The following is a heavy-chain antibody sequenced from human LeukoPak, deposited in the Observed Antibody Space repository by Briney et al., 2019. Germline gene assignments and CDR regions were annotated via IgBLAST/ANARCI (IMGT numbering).Heavy chain of an antibody. CDR2: ISAYNGNT. V-gene: IGHV1-18*01. J-gene: IGHJ4*02. Sequence: ASVKVSCKASGYTFTSYGISWVRQAPGQGLEWMGWISAYNGNTNYAQKLQGRVTMTTDTSTSTAYMELRSLRSDDTAVYYCARGGKDIVVVPAASAPDYWGQGTLVTVSS. D-gene: IGHD2-2*01. CDR1: GYTFTSYG. CDR3: ARGGKDIVVVPAASAPDY.